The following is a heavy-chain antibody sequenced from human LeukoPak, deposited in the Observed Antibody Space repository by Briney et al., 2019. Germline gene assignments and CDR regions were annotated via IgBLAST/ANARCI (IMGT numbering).Heavy chain of an antibody. CDR3: AKTGSRRVSWHFDL. D-gene: IGHD5/OR15-5a*01. V-gene: IGHV3-30*18. J-gene: IGHJ2*01. CDR2: ISYDGSNK. Sequence: GGSLRLSCAASGFTFSSYGMHWVRQAPGKGLEWVAVISYDGSNKYYADSVKGRFTISRDNSKNTLYLQMNSLRAEDTAVYYCAKTGSRRVSWHFDLWGRGTLVTVSS. CDR1: GFTFSSYG.